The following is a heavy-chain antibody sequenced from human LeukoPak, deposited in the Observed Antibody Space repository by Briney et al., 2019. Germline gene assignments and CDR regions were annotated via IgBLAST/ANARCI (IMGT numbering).Heavy chain of an antibody. V-gene: IGHV4-38-2*02. CDR2: MYHTGST. Sequence: ASETLSLTCTVSGYSMSSGYYWGWIRQPPERGLEWIGSMYHTGSTYYNPSLKSRVTISVDTSKNQFYLKLSSVTAADTAVYYCANGWGYGGPFDYWGQGTLVTVSS. CDR1: GYSMSSGYY. CDR3: ANGWGYGGPFDY. J-gene: IGHJ4*02. D-gene: IGHD5-18*01.